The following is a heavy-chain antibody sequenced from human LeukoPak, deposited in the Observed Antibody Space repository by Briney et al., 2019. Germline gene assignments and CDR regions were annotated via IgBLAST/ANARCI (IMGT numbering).Heavy chain of an antibody. J-gene: IGHJ5*02. CDR1: GGSISSYY. CDR2: IYYSGST. D-gene: IGHD3-9*01. V-gene: IGHV4-59*01. CDR3: ARENRSYYEILTGYKNWFDP. Sequence: SETLSLTCTVSGGSISSYYWSWIRQPPGKGLEWIGYIYYSGSTNYNPSLKSRVTISVDTSKNQFSLKLSSVTAADTAVYYCARENRSYYEILTGYKNWFDPWGQGTLVTVSS.